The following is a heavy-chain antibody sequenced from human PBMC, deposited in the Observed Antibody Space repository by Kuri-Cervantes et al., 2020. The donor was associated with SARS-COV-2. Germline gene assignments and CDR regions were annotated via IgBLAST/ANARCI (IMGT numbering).Heavy chain of an antibody. Sequence: ASVKVSCKASGYTFTSYYMHWVRQAPGQGLEWMGIINPSGGSTSYVQKFQGRVTMTRDTSTSTVYMELSSLRSEDTAVYYCATETVTIFGVVNRGWGLENWGQGTLVTVSS. V-gene: IGHV1-46*03. CDR1: GYTFTSYY. D-gene: IGHD3-3*01. CDR2: INPSGGST. J-gene: IGHJ4*02. CDR3: ATETVTIFGVVNRGWGLEN.